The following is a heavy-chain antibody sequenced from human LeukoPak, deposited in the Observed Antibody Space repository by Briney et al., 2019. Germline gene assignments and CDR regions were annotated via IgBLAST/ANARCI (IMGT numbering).Heavy chain of an antibody. D-gene: IGHD1-26*01. CDR3: ATADSGSHYSGFDY. J-gene: IGHJ4*02. CDR2: VYSGGST. Sequence: GGSLRLSCAASGFTVSSNYMSWVRQAPGKGLEWVSVVYSGGSTHYADSVKGRFTISRDISKNTLYLHMNSLRAEDTAVYYCATADSGSHYSGFDYWGQGTLVTVSS. V-gene: IGHV3-66*01. CDR1: GFTVSSNY.